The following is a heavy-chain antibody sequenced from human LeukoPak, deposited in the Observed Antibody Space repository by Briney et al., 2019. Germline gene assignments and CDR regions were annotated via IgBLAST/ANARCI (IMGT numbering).Heavy chain of an antibody. CDR2: IIPIFGTA. CDR3: ARTGGVVVVAASYYYYGMDV. V-gene: IGHV1-69*13. Sequence: GASVKVSCKASGGTFTSYAISWVRQAPAQGLEWMGGIIPIFGTANYAQKFQGRVTITADESTSTAYMELSSLRSEDTAVYYCARTGGVVVVAASYYYYGMDVWGQGTTVTVSS. J-gene: IGHJ6*02. CDR1: GGTFTSYA. D-gene: IGHD2-15*01.